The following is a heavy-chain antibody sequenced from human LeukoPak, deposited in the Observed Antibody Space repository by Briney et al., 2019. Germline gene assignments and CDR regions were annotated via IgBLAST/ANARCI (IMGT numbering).Heavy chain of an antibody. J-gene: IGHJ4*02. CDR3: ARDRQGSGSFWDLDY. D-gene: IGHD3-22*01. Sequence: ASVKVSCKASGYTFTSYGISWVRQAPGQGLEWMGWISAYNGNTNYAQKLQGRVTMTTDTSTSTAYMELRSLRSDDTAVYYCARDRQGSGSFWDLDYWGQGTLVTVSS. V-gene: IGHV1-18*01. CDR1: GYTFTSYG. CDR2: ISAYNGNT.